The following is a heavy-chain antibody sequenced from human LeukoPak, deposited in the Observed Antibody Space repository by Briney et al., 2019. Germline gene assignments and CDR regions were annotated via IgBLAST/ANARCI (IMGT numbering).Heavy chain of an antibody. Sequence: SETLSLTCTVSGGSIRSYYWSWIRQPPGKGLEWIGYIYYSGSTNYNPSLKSRVTISVDTSKNQFSLKLSSVTAADTAVYYCASNLYGSGNYFAYWGQGTLVTVSS. V-gene: IGHV4-59*01. CDR3: ASNLYGSGNYFAY. J-gene: IGHJ4*02. CDR2: IYYSGST. CDR1: GGSIRSYY. D-gene: IGHD3-10*01.